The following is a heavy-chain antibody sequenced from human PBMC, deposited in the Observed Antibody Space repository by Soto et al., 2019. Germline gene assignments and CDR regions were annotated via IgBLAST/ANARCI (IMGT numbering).Heavy chain of an antibody. Sequence: EVQLLESGGGLVQPGGSLRLSCVASGFTFSTYAMSWVRLAPGKGLEWVSTITGSGRGTYYADSVKGRFAISRDNSKNTLYLQMNSLRAEDTAVYYCAKERGGMNTGSNYDYWGQGTLVTVSS. V-gene: IGHV3-23*01. CDR3: AKERGGMNTGSNYDY. D-gene: IGHD1-7*01. J-gene: IGHJ4*02. CDR2: ITGSGRGT. CDR1: GFTFSTYA.